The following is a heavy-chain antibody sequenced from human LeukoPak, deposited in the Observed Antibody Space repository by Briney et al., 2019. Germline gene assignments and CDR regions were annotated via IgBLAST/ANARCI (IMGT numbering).Heavy chain of an antibody. D-gene: IGHD1-26*01. J-gene: IGHJ4*02. CDR3: AKEGSNGDFDY. Sequence: GGSLRLSCAASGFTYSSYAMHWVRQAPGKGLEWVTVISYDGSNKYYGDSVKGRFTISRDNSENTLYLKMNSLRAEDTAVYYCAKEGSNGDFDYWGQGTLVTVSS. V-gene: IGHV3-30*04. CDR2: ISYDGSNK. CDR1: GFTYSSYA.